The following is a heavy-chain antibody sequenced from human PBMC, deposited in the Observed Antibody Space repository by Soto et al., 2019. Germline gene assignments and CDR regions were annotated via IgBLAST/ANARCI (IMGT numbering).Heavy chain of an antibody. D-gene: IGHD3-10*01. J-gene: IGHJ5*02. V-gene: IGHV3-7*01. CDR2: IKQDGSEK. CDR1: GFTFSSYW. CDR3: ARDLTYYLLGFPGDQCAFDP. Sequence: GGSLRLSCAASGFTFSSYWMSWVRQAPGKGLEWVANIKQDGSEKYYVDSVKGRFTISRDNAKNSLYLQMNSLRAEDTAVYYCARDLTYYLLGFPGDQCAFDPWGQGTLVTVSS.